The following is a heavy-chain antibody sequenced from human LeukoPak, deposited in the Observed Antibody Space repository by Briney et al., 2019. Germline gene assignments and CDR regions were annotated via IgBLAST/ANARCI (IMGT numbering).Heavy chain of an antibody. CDR3: ARQGRHYYGSGSFDY. V-gene: IGHV4-39*01. CDR1: GGSISSSSYY. CDR2: IYYSGST. Sequence: SETLSLTCTVSGGSISSSSYYWGWIRQPPGRGLEWIGSIYYSGSTYYNPSLKSRVTISVDTSKNQFSLKLSSVTAADTAVYNCARQGRHYYGSGSFDYWGQGTLVTVSS. J-gene: IGHJ4*02. D-gene: IGHD3-10*01.